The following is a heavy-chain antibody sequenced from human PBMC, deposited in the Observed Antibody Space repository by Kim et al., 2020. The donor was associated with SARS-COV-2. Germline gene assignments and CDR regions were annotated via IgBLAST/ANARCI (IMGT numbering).Heavy chain of an antibody. J-gene: IGHJ4*02. D-gene: IGHD3-10*01. CDR2: ISYDGSNK. CDR3: ARGPLLWFGELFDY. Sequence: GGSLRLSCAASGFTFSSYAMHWVRQAPGKGLEWVAVISYDGSNKYYADSVKGRFTISRDNSKNTLYLQMNSLRAEDTAVYYCARGPLLWFGELFDYRGQGTLVTVSS. V-gene: IGHV3-30*04. CDR1: GFTFSSYA.